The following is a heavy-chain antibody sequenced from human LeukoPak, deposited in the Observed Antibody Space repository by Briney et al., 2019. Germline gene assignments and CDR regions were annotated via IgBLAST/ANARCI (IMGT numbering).Heavy chain of an antibody. Sequence: GGSLRLSCAASGFTFSSYAMSWVRQAPGKGLEWVSAISGSGGSTYYADSVKGRFTISRDNSKNTLYLQMNSLRAEDTAVYYCAKDSVGVFRFLEWFDPWGQGTLVTVSS. CDR1: GFTFSSYA. CDR3: AKDSVGVFRFLEWFDP. V-gene: IGHV3-23*01. J-gene: IGHJ5*02. CDR2: ISGSGGST. D-gene: IGHD3-3*01.